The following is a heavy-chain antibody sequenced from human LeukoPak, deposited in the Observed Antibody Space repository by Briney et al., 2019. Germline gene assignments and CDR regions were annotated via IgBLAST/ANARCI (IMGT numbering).Heavy chain of an antibody. CDR3: AKPATDLLVGFEY. CDR1: GFTFSSYA. D-gene: IGHD1-26*01. Sequence: GGSLRLSCAASGFTFSSYAMSWVRQAPGKGLEWVSAISGSGGSTYYADSVKGRLTISRDNSKNTRYLKMKSLRAEDTAVYYGAKPATDLLVGFEYWGQGTLVTVSS. J-gene: IGHJ4*02. CDR2: ISGSGGST. V-gene: IGHV3-23*01.